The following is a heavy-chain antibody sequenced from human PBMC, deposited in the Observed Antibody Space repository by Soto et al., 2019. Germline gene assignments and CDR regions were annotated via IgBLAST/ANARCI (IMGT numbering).Heavy chain of an antibody. CDR2: ISSDGSNK. Sequence: GGSLTLSCAVSGFTFSDYTINWVRQAPGKGLEWVALISSDGSNKYYADSVKGRFTISRDTSRNTLYLQMNSLRAEDTAVYYCARDRKTYYDFWSGYLTGYWGQGTLVTVSS. J-gene: IGHJ4*02. CDR1: GFTFSDYT. V-gene: IGHV3-30-3*01. D-gene: IGHD3-3*01. CDR3: ARDRKTYYDFWSGYLTGY.